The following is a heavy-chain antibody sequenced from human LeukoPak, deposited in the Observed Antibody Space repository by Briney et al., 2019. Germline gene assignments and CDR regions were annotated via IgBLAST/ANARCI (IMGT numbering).Heavy chain of an antibody. CDR1: GGSISSSSYY. J-gene: IGHJ5*02. D-gene: IGHD2-8*01. V-gene: IGHV4-39*01. CDR2: IYYSGST. Sequence: KTSETLSLTCTVSGGSISSSSYYWGWIRQPPGKGLEWIGSIYYSGSTYYNPSLKSRVTISVDTSKNQFSPKLSSVTAADTAVYYCARLTLVRFSFDPWGQGTLVTVSS. CDR3: ARLTLVRFSFDP.